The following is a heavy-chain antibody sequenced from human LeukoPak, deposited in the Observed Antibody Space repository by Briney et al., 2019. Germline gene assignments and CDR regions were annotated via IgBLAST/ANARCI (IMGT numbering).Heavy chain of an antibody. CDR3: AKDPNGDYIGTFDI. Sequence: GGSLRLSCAASGFTFSNAWMSWVRQAPGKGLEWVSSISGNGGSTQYADSVQGRFAISRDNSKKTLYLQMNSLRAEDTAVYFCAKDPNGDYIGTFDIWGQGTMVTVSS. V-gene: IGHV3-23*01. CDR1: GFTFSNAW. CDR2: ISGNGGST. D-gene: IGHD4-17*01. J-gene: IGHJ3*02.